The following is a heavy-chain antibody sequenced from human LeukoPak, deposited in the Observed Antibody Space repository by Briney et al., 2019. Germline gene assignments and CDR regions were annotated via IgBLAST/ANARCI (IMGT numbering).Heavy chain of an antibody. CDR1: GYTFTGYY. D-gene: IGHD6-13*01. CDR3: ARGVASAGAKYFDQ. Sequence: GASVKVSCKASGYTFTGYYIHWVRQAPGQGLEWMGWINPNTGGTDYAQKFQGRVTMTRDTSISTVYMELSGLTSDDTAVYYCARGVASAGAKYFDQWGQGTLVTVSS. CDR2: INPNTGGT. V-gene: IGHV1-2*02. J-gene: IGHJ4*02.